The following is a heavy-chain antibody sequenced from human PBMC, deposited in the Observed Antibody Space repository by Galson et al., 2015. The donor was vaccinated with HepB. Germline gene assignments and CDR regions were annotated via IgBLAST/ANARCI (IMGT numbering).Heavy chain of an antibody. J-gene: IGHJ5*02. Sequence: SLRLSCAASGFTFSSYAMHWVRQAPGKGLEWVAVISYDGSNKYYADSVKGRFTISRDNSKNTLYLQMNSLRAEDTAVYYCARDRQESSSWYLIPHNWGSAWFDPWGQGTLVTVSS. V-gene: IGHV3-30-3*01. D-gene: IGHD6-13*01. CDR2: ISYDGSNK. CDR1: GFTFSSYA. CDR3: ARDRQESSSWYLIPHNWGSAWFDP.